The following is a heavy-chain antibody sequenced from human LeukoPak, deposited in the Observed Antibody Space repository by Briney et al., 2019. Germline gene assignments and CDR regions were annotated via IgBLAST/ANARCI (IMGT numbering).Heavy chain of an antibody. D-gene: IGHD2-15*01. CDR1: GFTFDDYA. CDR2: ISWNSGSI. V-gene: IGHV3-9*01. J-gene: IGHJ3*02. CDR3: AKDREYCSGGSCSDAFDI. Sequence: GRSLRLSCAASGFTFDDYAMHWVRQAPGKGLEWVSGISWNSGSIGYADSVKGRFTISRDNSKNTLYLQMNSLRAEDTAVYYCAKDREYCSGGSCSDAFDIWGQGTMVTVSS.